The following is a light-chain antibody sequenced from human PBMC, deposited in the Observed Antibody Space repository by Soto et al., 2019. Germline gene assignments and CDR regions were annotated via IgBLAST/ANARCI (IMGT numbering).Light chain of an antibody. V-gene: IGLV2-11*01. CDR2: DVT. CDR1: GSDVGGYNY. J-gene: IGLJ1*01. Sequence: QSALTQPRSVSGSPGRSVTISCTGTGSDVGGYNYVSWYQQHPGKAPKLMIYDVTTRPSGVPDRFSGSKSGNTASLTISGLQAEDEADYYCSSHAGSSVVFGTGTKVTVL. CDR3: SSHAGSSVV.